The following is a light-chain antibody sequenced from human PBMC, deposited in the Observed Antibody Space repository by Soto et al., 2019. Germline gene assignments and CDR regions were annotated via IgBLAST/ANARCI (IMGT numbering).Light chain of an antibody. V-gene: IGKV1-5*01. Sequence: EIQITQSPSTLSASVGDRVTITCRASQSISSWLAWYQQKPGKAPKLLIYDASTLESGVPSRFSGSGSGTEFTLTISTLQPDDFATYYCQQYNSYWGTFGQGTKVDIK. CDR2: DAS. CDR1: QSISSW. CDR3: QQYNSYWGT. J-gene: IGKJ1*01.